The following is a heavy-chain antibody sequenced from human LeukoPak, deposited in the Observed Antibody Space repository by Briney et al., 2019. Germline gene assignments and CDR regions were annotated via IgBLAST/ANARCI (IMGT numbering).Heavy chain of an antibody. Sequence: GASVKVSCKASGYTFTGYSMHWVRQAPGQGLEWMGWINPNSGDTNYIQKFQGRVTMTRDTSISTAYMELSRLRYDDTAVYYCARGVSGWYVVDFWGQGTLVTVSS. CDR3: ARGVSGWYVVDF. V-gene: IGHV1-2*02. J-gene: IGHJ4*02. D-gene: IGHD6-19*01. CDR2: INPNSGDT. CDR1: GYTFTGYS.